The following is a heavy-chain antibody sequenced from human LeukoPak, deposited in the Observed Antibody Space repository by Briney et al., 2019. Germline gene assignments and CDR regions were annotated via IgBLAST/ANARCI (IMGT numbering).Heavy chain of an antibody. CDR3: SKDFGLWEAFDM. D-gene: IGHD5-18*01. CDR1: GFTFSSYA. CDR2: ISGSGGST. Sequence: GGSLRLSCAASGFTFSSYAMSWVRQAPGKGREWVSAISGSGGSTYYADSVKGRFTISRDNSKNTLYLQMNSLRAGDTAVYYCSKDFGLWEAFDMWGQGTMLTVP. V-gene: IGHV3-23*01. J-gene: IGHJ3*02.